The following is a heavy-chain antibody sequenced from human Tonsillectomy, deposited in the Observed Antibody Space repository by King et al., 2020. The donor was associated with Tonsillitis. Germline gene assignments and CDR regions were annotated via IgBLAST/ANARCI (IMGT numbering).Heavy chain of an antibody. CDR2: INPNSGGT. J-gene: IGHJ6*03. CDR1: GYTFTGYH. D-gene: IGHD2-2*01. Sequence: QVQLVQSGAEVKKPGASVKVSCKASGYTFTGYHIHWVRQAPGQGLEWMGWINPNSGGTNYAQKFQGRVTMTSDTSTSTAYMELSRLRSDDTAVYYCARGVVVPAAKGGYLYYYYYMDVWGKGTTVTVSS. V-gene: IGHV1-2*02. CDR3: ARGVVVPAAKGGYLYYYYYMDV.